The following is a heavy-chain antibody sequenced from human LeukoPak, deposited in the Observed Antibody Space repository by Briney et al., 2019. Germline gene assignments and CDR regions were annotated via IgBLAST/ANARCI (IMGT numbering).Heavy chain of an antibody. V-gene: IGHV3-33*06. D-gene: IGHD3-22*01. CDR1: GFTFSSYG. CDR3: AKEAYYDSSGYYS. CDR2: IWYDGSNK. J-gene: IGHJ4*02. Sequence: PGGSLRLSCAASGFTFSSYGMHWVRQAPGKGLEWVAVIWYDGSNKYYADSVKGRFTISRDNSKNTLYLQMNSLRAEDTAVYYCAKEAYYDSSGYYSWGQGTPVTVSS.